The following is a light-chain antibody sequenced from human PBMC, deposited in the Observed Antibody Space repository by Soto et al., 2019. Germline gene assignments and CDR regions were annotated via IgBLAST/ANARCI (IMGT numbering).Light chain of an antibody. V-gene: IGKV3D-20*02. CDR2: DAF. J-gene: IGKJ4*01. Sequence: EIVLTQSPGTLSLSPGERATLSCRASQSVSSSYLAWYQQKPGQAPRLLIYDAFYRATGIPDRFTGSGSGTDFTLTISRLEPEDFAVYYCEDRGNWPLFTFGGGTRLELK. CDR3: EDRGNWPLFT. CDR1: QSVSSSY.